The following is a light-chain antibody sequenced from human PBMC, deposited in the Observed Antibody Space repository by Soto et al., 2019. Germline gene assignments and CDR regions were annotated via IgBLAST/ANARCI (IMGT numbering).Light chain of an antibody. CDR2: AAS. Sequence: DIEITQTPSSLFASVGDRVTITCRASHNVDNWVAWYQQKPEKAPKSLIYAASSLHSGVPLRFSGSGSGALFTLTISNLQPEDFATYYCQQYVSYPRTFGQGTKEDI. V-gene: IGKV1D-16*01. CDR3: QQYVSYPRT. CDR1: HNVDNW. J-gene: IGKJ1*01.